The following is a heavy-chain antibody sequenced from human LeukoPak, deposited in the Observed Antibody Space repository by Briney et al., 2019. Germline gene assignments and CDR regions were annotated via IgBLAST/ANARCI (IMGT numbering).Heavy chain of an antibody. CDR2: ISYDGSNK. D-gene: IGHD3-22*01. CDR1: GFTFSSYG. V-gene: IGHV3-30*18. Sequence: GGSLRLSCAASGFTFSSYGMHWVRQAPGKGLEWVAGISYDGSNKYYADSVKGRFTISRDNSKNTLYLQMNSLRAEDTAVYYCAKGGGGPYYYDSSGFDYWGQGTLVTVSP. J-gene: IGHJ4*02. CDR3: AKGGGGPYYYDSSGFDY.